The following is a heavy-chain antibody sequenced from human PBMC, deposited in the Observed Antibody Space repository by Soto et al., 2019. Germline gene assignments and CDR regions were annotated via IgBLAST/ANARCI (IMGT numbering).Heavy chain of an antibody. D-gene: IGHD6-19*01. CDR1: GFTFSSYA. V-gene: IGHV3-23*01. CDR3: AKDLWEWSSGWYYDF. CDR2: IVGSGSST. Sequence: GESLKISCAASGFTFSSYAMSWVRQAPGKGLEWVSVIVGSGSSTYSAESLKGRFTISRDNSKNTLYLQMNSLRAEDTAVYYCAKDLWEWSSGWYYDFWGQGTQVTVSS. J-gene: IGHJ4*02.